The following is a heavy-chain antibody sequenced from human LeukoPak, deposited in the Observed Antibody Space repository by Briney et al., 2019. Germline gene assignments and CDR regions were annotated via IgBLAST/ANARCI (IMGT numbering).Heavy chain of an antibody. CDR3: AKEWGRTDFWSGSRYYYMDV. D-gene: IGHD3-3*01. V-gene: IGHV3-23*01. J-gene: IGHJ6*03. Sequence: PGGSLRLSCAASGFTFSSYAMSWVRQAPGKGLEWVSAISGSGGSTYYADSVKGRFTISRDNSKNTLYLQMNSLRAEDTAVYYCAKEWGRTDFWSGSRYYYMDVWGKGTTVTVTS. CDR2: ISGSGGST. CDR1: GFTFSSYA.